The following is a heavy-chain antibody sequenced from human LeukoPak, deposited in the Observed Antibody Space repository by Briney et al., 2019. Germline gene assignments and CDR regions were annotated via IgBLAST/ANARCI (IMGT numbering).Heavy chain of an antibody. V-gene: IGHV3-23*01. D-gene: IGHD2-2*01. CDR3: AREWVVPASPLPFDY. CDR1: GFTFSSYA. J-gene: IGHJ4*02. Sequence: PGGSLRLSCAASGFTFSSYAMSWVRRAPGKGLEWVSAISGSGGSTYYADSVKGRFTISRDNAKNSLYLQMNSLRAEDTAVYYCAREWVVPASPLPFDYWGQGTLVTVSS. CDR2: ISGSGGST.